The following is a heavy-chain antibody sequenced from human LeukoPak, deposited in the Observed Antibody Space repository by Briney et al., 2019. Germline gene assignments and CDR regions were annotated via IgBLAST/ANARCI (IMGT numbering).Heavy chain of an antibody. CDR2: LSGSGGST. D-gene: IGHD2-8*01. Sequence: GGSLRLSCAASGFTFSTYAMSWVRQAPGKGLEWVSTLSGSGGSTYYADSVKGRFTISGDESKNTLSLQMNSLRPEDTAVYYCAKNAAGIVLMIYAPLDSWGQGTLVTVSS. CDR1: GFTFSTYA. J-gene: IGHJ4*02. V-gene: IGHV3-23*01. CDR3: AKNAAGIVLMIYAPLDS.